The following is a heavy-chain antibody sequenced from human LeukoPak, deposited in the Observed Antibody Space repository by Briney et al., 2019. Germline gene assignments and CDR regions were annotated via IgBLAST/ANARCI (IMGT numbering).Heavy chain of an antibody. CDR2: IQQDGSDT. Sequence: GGSLRLSCAGSVLTFGNSWMNWFRQAPGKGLEWVAHIQQDGSDTYVDSVKGRFTISRDIAKTSLFLHMNSLTTEDSAVYYCAREHSSHFTWGQGTLVTVSS. V-gene: IGHV3-7*01. J-gene: IGHJ4*02. D-gene: IGHD3-3*02. CDR3: AREHSSHFT. CDR1: VLTFGNSW.